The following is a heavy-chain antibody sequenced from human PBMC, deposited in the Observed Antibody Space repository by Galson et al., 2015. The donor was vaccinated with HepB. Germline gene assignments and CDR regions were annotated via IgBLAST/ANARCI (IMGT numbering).Heavy chain of an antibody. CDR1: GFTFSSYW. J-gene: IGHJ2*01. D-gene: IGHD3-3*01. Sequence: SLRLSCAASGFTFSSYWMSWVRQAPGKGLEWVAKIKQDGSEKYYVDYVKGRFTISRDNAKNSLYLQMNSLRAEDTAVYYCARGTKGWYFDLWGRGTLVTVSS. CDR2: IKQDGSEK. V-gene: IGHV3-7*03. CDR3: ARGTKGWYFDL.